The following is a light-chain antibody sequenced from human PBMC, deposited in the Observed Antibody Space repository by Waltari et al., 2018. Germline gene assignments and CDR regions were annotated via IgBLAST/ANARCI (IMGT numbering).Light chain of an antibody. Sequence: ETVTTQSPATLSVSPGESATLSCTASQNINVKLAWYQQQLGQAPRLLSYGASSRTTGIPARFGGSGSGTDFTLTISSVQSEDFAIYYCQQYDKWRFTFGQGTKVDIK. CDR3: QQYDKWRFT. CDR1: QNINVK. CDR2: GAS. V-gene: IGKV3-15*01. J-gene: IGKJ2*01.